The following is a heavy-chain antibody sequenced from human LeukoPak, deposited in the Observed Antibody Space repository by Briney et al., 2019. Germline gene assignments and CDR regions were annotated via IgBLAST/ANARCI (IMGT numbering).Heavy chain of an antibody. CDR3: ARGIRILSYGFPDFDY. V-gene: IGHV1-18*01. J-gene: IGHJ4*02. Sequence: ASVKVSCKASGYTFTSYGISWVRQAPGQGLEWMGWISAYNGNTNYAQKLQGRVTMTTGTSTSTAYMELRSLRSDDTAVYYCARGIRILSYGFPDFDYWGQGTLVTVSS. D-gene: IGHD5-18*01. CDR2: ISAYNGNT. CDR1: GYTFTSYG.